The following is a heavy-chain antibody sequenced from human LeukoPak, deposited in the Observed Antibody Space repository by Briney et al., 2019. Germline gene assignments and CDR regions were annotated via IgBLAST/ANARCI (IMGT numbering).Heavy chain of an antibody. V-gene: IGHV1-8*01. D-gene: IGHD6-13*01. CDR3: ARGQKDNGVSSSWHYFGMDV. CDR2: MNPNSGNT. Sequence: ASVKVSCKASGYTFTSSDINWVRQATGQGLEWMGWMNPNSGNTDYAQKFQGRVTMTRNTSISTAYMELSSLRSEDTAVYYCARGQKDNGVSSSWHYFGMDVWGQGTTVTVSS. J-gene: IGHJ6*02. CDR1: GYTFTSSD.